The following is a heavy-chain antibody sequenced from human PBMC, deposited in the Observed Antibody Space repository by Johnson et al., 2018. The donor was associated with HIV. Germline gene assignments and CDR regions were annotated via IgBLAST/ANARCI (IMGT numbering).Heavy chain of an antibody. CDR1: GFTFSHTW. V-gene: IGHV3-7*05. CDR3: AKDPIVLVVYAISAFDI. J-gene: IGHJ3*02. CDR2: IKQDGSEK. Sequence: VQLVESGGDLVQPVGSLRLSCIGSGFTFSHTWMSWVRQAPGKGLEWVANIKQDGSEKYYVDSVKGRFTLSRDNAKNSLYLQMNSLRAEDTAVYYCAKDPIVLVVYAISAFDIWGQGTMVTVSS. D-gene: IGHD2-8*02.